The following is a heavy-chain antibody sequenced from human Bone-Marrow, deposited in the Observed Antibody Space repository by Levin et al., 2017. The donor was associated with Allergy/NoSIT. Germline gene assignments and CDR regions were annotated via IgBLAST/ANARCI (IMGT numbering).Heavy chain of an antibody. CDR1: GGSFSGYY. Sequence: SETLSLTCAVYGGSFSGYYWSWIRQPPGKGLEWIGEINHSGSANYNPSLKSRVTISVDTSKNQFSLKLSSVTAADTAVYYCARGRLAARHFPCGWFDPWGQGTLVTVSS. D-gene: IGHD6-6*01. V-gene: IGHV4-34*01. CDR2: INHSGSA. CDR3: ARGRLAARHFPCGWFDP. J-gene: IGHJ5*02.